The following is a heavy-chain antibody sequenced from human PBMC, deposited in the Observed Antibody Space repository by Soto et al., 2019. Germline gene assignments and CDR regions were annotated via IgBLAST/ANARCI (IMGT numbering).Heavy chain of an antibody. V-gene: IGHV3-74*01. J-gene: IGHJ4*02. CDR3: VKGSYCSSWYTPGPNYFDY. Sequence: GGSLRLSCAASGFTFSSYWMHWVRQAPGKGLVWVSRINSDGSSTSYADSVKGRFTISRDNAKNTLYLQMNSLRAEDTAVYYCVKGSYCSSWYTPGPNYFDYWGQGTLVTLSS. D-gene: IGHD6-13*01. CDR2: INSDGSST. CDR1: GFTFSSYW.